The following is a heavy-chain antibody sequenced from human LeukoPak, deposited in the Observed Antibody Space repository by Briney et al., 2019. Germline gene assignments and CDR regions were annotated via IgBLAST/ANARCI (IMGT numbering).Heavy chain of an antibody. Sequence: PGGSLRLSCAASGFTFRSYAMSWVRQAPGKGLEWVSAISGSGGSTYYADSVKGRFTISRDNSKNTLYLQMNSLRAEDTAVYYCAKVFSGSYYYPAFDYWGQGTLVTVSS. D-gene: IGHD1-26*01. V-gene: IGHV3-23*01. CDR3: AKVFSGSYYYPAFDY. CDR2: ISGSGGST. CDR1: GFTFRSYA. J-gene: IGHJ4*02.